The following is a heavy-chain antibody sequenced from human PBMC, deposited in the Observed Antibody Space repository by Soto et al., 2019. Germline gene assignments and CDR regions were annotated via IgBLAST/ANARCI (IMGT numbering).Heavy chain of an antibody. V-gene: IGHV3-23*01. Sequence: EVQLLESGGGLVQPGGSLRLSCAAAGFTFSNYALTWVRQSPGKGLEWVSTFSGSGGSTYYADSVRGRFTISRDNSKNTLFLQKNSLRVEDTAIYYCARDATGDTCPRVDVWCQGTTVSVSS. CDR1: GFTFSNYA. CDR2: FSGSGGST. J-gene: IGHJ6*02. CDR3: ARDATGDTCPRVDV.